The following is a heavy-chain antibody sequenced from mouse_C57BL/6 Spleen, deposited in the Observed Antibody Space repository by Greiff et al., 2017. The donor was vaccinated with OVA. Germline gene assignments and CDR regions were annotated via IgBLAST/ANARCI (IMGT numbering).Heavy chain of an antibody. D-gene: IGHD1-1*01. Sequence: QVHVKQSGAELVRPGTSVKVSCKASGYAFTNYLIEWVKQRPGQGLEWIGVINPGSGGTNYNEKFKGKATLTVDKSSSTAYMQLSSLTSEDSAVYFCEREITAVVSSPFAYWGQGTLVTVSA. J-gene: IGHJ3*01. CDR1: GYAFTNYL. V-gene: IGHV1-54*01. CDR2: INPGSGGT. CDR3: EREITAVVSSPFAY.